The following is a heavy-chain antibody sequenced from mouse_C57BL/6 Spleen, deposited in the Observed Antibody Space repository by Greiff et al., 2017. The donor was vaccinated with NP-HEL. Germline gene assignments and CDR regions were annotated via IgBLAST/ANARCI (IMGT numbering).Heavy chain of an antibody. CDR2: IDPSDSYT. Sequence: QVQLQQPGAELVKPGASVKLSCKASGYTFTSYWMQWVKQRPGQGLEWIGEIDPSDSYTNYNQKFKGKATLTVDTSSSTAYMQLSSLTSEDSAVYYCARSYYSNYSYYFDYWGQGTTLTVSS. V-gene: IGHV1-50*01. J-gene: IGHJ2*01. D-gene: IGHD2-5*01. CDR1: GYTFTSYW. CDR3: ARSYYSNYSYYFDY.